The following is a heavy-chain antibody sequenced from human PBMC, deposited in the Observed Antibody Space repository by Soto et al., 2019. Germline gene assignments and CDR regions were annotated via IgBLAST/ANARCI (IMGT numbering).Heavy chain of an antibody. V-gene: IGHV3-23*01. J-gene: IGHJ4*02. D-gene: IGHD1-1*01. CDR3: ARSGDNYNRLDY. CDR1: GFSFRTYA. CDR2: MSNSGDLT. Sequence: PGGSLRLSCAASGFSFRTYAMGWVRQAPGKGLEWVSVMSNSGDLTYYADSVKGRFTISRDNSENTLYLQMNSLRAEDTAVYYCARSGDNYNRLDYWGQGTPVTVSS.